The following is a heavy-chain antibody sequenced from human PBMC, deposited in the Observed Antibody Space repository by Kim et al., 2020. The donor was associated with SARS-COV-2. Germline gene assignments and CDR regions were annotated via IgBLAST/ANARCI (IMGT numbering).Heavy chain of an antibody. CDR1: GDSVSSNSAA. CDR3: ARGRRSSSSWYGASYYYYGMDV. CDR2: TYYRSKWYN. V-gene: IGHV6-1*01. Sequence: SQTLSLTCAISGDSVSSNSAAWNWIRQSPSRGLEWLGRTYYRSKWYNDYAVSVKSRITINPDTSKNQFSLQLNSVTPEDTAVYYCARGRRSSSSWYGASYYYYGMDVWGQGTTVTVSS. D-gene: IGHD6-13*01. J-gene: IGHJ6*02.